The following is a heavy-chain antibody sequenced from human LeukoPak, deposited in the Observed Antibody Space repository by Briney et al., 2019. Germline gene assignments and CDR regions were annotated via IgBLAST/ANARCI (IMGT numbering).Heavy chain of an antibody. CDR1: GGSISSGSYY. CDR3: ARGIPGDYGDYVQAFDI. D-gene: IGHD4-17*01. J-gene: IGHJ3*02. Sequence: SETLSLTCIVSGGSISSGSYYWSWIRQPAGKGLEWIGRIYTSGSTNYNPSLKSRVTISVDTSKNQFSLKLSSVTAADTAVYYCARGIPGDYGDYVQAFDIWGQGTMVTVSS. CDR2: IYTSGST. V-gene: IGHV4-61*02.